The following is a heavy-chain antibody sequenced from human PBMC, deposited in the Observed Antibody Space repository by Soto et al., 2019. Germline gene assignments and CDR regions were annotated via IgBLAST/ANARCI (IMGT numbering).Heavy chain of an antibody. CDR1: GGSISSYY. J-gene: IGHJ6*02. CDR2: IYYSGST. CDR3: ARDYGSGSYYNVPYYYYYGMDV. D-gene: IGHD3-10*01. Sequence: SETLSLTCTVSGGSISSYYWSWIRQPPGKGLEWIGYIYYSGSTNYNPSLKSRVTISVDTSKNQFSLKLSSVTAADTAVYYCARDYGSGSYYNVPYYYYYGMDVWGQGTTVTVSS. V-gene: IGHV4-59*12.